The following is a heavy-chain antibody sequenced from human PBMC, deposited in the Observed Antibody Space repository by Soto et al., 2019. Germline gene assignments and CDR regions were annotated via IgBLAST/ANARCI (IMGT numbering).Heavy chain of an antibody. CDR2: IYYSGST. V-gene: IGHV4-59*01. D-gene: IGHD6-13*01. CDR3: ARVRQPKIFDY. Sequence: LSLTCTVSGGSISSYYWSWIRQPPGKGLEWIGYIYYSGSTNYNPSLKSRVTISVDTSKNQFSLKLSSVTAADTAVYYCARVRQPKIFDYWGQGTLVTVSS. J-gene: IGHJ4*02. CDR1: GGSISSYY.